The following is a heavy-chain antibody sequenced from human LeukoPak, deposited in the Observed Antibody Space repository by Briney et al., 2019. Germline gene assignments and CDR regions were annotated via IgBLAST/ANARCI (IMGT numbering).Heavy chain of an antibody. Sequence: PGRSLRLSCAASGFTFSSYGMHWVRQAPGKGLEWVAVISYDGSNKYYADSVKGRFTISRDNSKNTLYLQMNSLRAEDTAVYYCAKEVQVERREDGFDIWGAGKMVTVSS. V-gene: IGHV3-30*18. D-gene: IGHD1-1*01. CDR3: AKEVQVERREDGFDI. J-gene: IGHJ3*02. CDR2: ISYDGSNK. CDR1: GFTFSSYG.